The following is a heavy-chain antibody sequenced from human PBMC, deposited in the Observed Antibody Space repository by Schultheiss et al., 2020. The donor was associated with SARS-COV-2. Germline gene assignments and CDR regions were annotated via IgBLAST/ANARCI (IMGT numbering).Heavy chain of an antibody. CDR1: GGTFSSYA. CDR2: IIPIFGTA. Sequence: SVKVSCKASGGTFSSYAISWVRQAPGQGLEWMGGIIPIFGTANYAQKFQGRVTITADESTSTAYMELRSLRSDDTAVYYCARGKGQIFGVVTSCYYGMDVWGHGTTVTVSS. V-gene: IGHV1-69*13. CDR3: ARGKGQIFGVVTSCYYGMDV. D-gene: IGHD3-3*01. J-gene: IGHJ6*02.